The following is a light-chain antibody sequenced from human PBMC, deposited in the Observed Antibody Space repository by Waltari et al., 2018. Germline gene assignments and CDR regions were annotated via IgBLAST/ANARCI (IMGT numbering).Light chain of an antibody. V-gene: IGLV2-14*03. CDR2: YVT. J-gene: IGLJ2*01. CDR3: SAYISRSISYVI. Sequence: QPALTQPASSSGSPGQSVTISCTATSSDLSHYNFVSWYQQHPGKGPKLFIYYVTNRASGVSNRFSGSKSGNRASLTISGLQAEDEADYYCSAYISRSISYVIFGGGTKLTVL. CDR1: SSDLSHYNF.